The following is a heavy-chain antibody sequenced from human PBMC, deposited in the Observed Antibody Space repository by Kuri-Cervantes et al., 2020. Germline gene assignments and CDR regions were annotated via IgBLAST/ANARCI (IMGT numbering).Heavy chain of an antibody. J-gene: IGHJ6*02. CDR3: ARPLYSSSWYDDYYYGMDV. CDR2: IIPIFGTA. V-gene: IGHV1-69*13. D-gene: IGHD6-13*01. CDR1: GYTFTGYY. Sequence: SVKVSCKASGYTFTGYYMHWVRQAPGQGLEWMGGIIPIFGTANYAQKFQGRVTITADESTSTAYMELSSLRSEDTAVYYCARPLYSSSWYDDYYYGMDVWGQGTTGTVSS.